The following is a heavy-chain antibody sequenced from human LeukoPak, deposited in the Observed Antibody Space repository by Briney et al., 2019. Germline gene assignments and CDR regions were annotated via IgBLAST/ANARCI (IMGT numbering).Heavy chain of an antibody. J-gene: IGHJ4*02. CDR1: GFTFSSYE. CDR3: AKVYDSSGSLDY. Sequence: GGSLRLSCAASGFTFSSYEMNWVRQAPGKGLEWVSYISSSGSTIYYADSVKGRFTISRDNSKNTLYLQMNSLRAEDTAVYYCAKVYDSSGSLDYWGQGTLVTVSS. V-gene: IGHV3-48*03. D-gene: IGHD3-22*01. CDR2: ISSSGSTI.